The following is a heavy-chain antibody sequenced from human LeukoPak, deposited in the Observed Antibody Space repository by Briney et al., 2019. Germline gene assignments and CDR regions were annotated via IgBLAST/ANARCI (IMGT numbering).Heavy chain of an antibody. CDR1: GFTFSSCA. Sequence: QPGGSLRLSCAASGFTFSSCAMSWVRQAPGKGLEWVSSISGSDGSTYYADSVKGRFTISRDNSKTTLYLAMNSLRAEDTAVYYCARVVGYSSDRYWPFDIWGQGTMVTVSS. CDR2: ISGSDGST. CDR3: ARVVGYSSDRYWPFDI. D-gene: IGHD6-19*01. J-gene: IGHJ3*02. V-gene: IGHV3-23*01.